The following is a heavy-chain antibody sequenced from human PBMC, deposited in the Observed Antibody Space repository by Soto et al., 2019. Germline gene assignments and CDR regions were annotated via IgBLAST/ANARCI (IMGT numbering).Heavy chain of an antibody. D-gene: IGHD4-4*01. CDR2: INPSGGST. J-gene: IGHJ5*02. CDR3: AREPTTVTTFFLRPNWFDP. Sequence: ASVKVSCKASGYTFTSYYMHWVRQAPGQGQNWIGIINPSGGSTSYAQKFKGRVTMTRDTSTSTVYMELSSLRSEDTAVYYCAREPTTVTTFFLRPNWFDPWGQGTLVTVSS. V-gene: IGHV1-46*01. CDR1: GYTFTSYY.